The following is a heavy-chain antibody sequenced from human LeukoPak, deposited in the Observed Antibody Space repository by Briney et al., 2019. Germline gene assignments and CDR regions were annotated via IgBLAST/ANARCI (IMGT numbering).Heavy chain of an antibody. CDR2: ISESGST. CDR1: GGSITSYY. V-gene: IGHV4-59*08. J-gene: IGHJ4*02. Sequence: SETLSLTCTVSGGSITSYYWSWIRQPPGKGLEWIGYISESGSTNSNPSLKSRVTISVDTSKNQFSLKLSSVTAADTAVYYCARVQMATLHFDYWGQGTLVTVSS. CDR3: ARVQMATLHFDY. D-gene: IGHD5-24*01.